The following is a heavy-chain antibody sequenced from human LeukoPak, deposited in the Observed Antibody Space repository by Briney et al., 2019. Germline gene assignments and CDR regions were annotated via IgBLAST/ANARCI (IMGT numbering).Heavy chain of an antibody. CDR2: IIPILGIA. V-gene: IGHV1-69*02. D-gene: IGHD3-10*01. CDR1: GGTFSSYT. CDR3: ARGPFTMVRENWFDP. Sequence: ASVKVSCKASGGTFSSYTISWVRQAPGQGLEWMGRIIPILGIANYAQKFQGRVTITADKSTSTAYMELSSVRSEDTAVYYCARGPFTMVRENWFDPWGQGTLVTVSS. J-gene: IGHJ5*02.